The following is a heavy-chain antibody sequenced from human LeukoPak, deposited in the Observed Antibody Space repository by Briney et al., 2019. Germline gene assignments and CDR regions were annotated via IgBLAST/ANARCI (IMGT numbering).Heavy chain of an antibody. J-gene: IGHJ4*02. CDR1: GYTLTSYG. CDR3: ARDVGGYYYDSSGYGFDY. D-gene: IGHD3-22*01. CDR2: ISAYNGNT. V-gene: IGHV1-18*01. Sequence: EASVKVSCKASGYTLTSYGITWVRQAPGQGLEWMGWISAYNGNTNYAQNLQGRVTMTTDTSTSTAYMELRSLRSDDTAVYYCARDVGGYYYDSSGYGFDYWGQGTLVTVSS.